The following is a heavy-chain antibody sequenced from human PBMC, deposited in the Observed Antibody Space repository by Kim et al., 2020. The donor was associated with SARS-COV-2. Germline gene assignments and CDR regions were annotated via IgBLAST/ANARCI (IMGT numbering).Heavy chain of an antibody. J-gene: IGHJ6*02. V-gene: IGHV3-23*01. CDR3: AKGGARGSSYYFGVDV. Sequence: GGSLRLSCAASGFTFSSFAMSWVRQAPGKGPEWVSTVTAVGSTSYADSVKGRFTISRDNSKDTMFLQMNSLRAEDTAVYYCAKGGARGSSYYFGVDVWGQGTTVTVSS. CDR1: GFTFSSFA. D-gene: IGHD6-13*01. CDR2: VTAVGST.